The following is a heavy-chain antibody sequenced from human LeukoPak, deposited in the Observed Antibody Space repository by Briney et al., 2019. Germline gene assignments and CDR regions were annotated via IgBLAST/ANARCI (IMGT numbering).Heavy chain of an antibody. D-gene: IGHD3-10*01. CDR3: ARVTMVRGVIKWFDP. CDR2: IYHSGST. V-gene: IGHV4-38-2*02. J-gene: IGHJ5*02. Sequence: SETLSLTCTVSGYSISSGYYWGWIRQPPGKGLEWIGRIYHSGSTYYNPSLKSRVTISVDTSKNEFSLKLSSVTAADKAVYYCARVTMVRGVIKWFDPWGQGTLVTVSS. CDR1: GYSISSGYY.